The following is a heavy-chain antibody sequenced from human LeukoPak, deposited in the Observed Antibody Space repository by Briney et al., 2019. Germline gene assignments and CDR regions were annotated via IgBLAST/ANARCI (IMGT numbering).Heavy chain of an antibody. Sequence: SETLSLTCTVSGGSISSSSYYWGWIRQPPGKGLEWIGSIHYSGSTNYNPSLKSRVTISIDTSKNQFSLKLSSVTAADTAVYYCARGDLDYGGNTRTNYFDYWGQGTLVTVSS. D-gene: IGHD4-23*01. V-gene: IGHV4-39*07. CDR2: IHYSGST. CDR1: GGSISSSSYY. J-gene: IGHJ4*02. CDR3: ARGDLDYGGNTRTNYFDY.